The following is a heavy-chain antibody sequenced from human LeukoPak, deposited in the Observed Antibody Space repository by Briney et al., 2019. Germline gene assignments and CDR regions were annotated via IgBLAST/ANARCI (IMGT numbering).Heavy chain of an antibody. CDR2: ISGSGGST. D-gene: IGHD1/OR15-1a*01. Sequence: GGSLRLSCAASGFTFSSYAMSWVRQAPGKGLEWVSAISGSGGSTYYADSVKGRFTISRDNSKKPLYLQMNSLRAEDTAVYYCAKRQAETTSRLPAEYFQHWGQGTLVTVSS. CDR3: AKRQAETTSRLPAEYFQH. CDR1: GFTFSSYA. V-gene: IGHV3-23*01. J-gene: IGHJ1*01.